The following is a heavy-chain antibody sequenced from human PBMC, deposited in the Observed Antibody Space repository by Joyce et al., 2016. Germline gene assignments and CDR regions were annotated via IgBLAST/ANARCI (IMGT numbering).Heavy chain of an antibody. CDR3: AKADYGDKIDAFDI. V-gene: IGHV3-48*01. CDR2: ISSSSSAI. CDR1: GFTFSSYS. J-gene: IGHJ3*02. Sequence: EVQLVESGGGLVQPGGSLRLSCAASGFTFSSYSMNWVRQAPGEGLEWVAYISSSSSAIYYADSVEGRFTISRDNAKNSLYLQMNSLRAEDTAVYYCAKADYGDKIDAFDIWGQGTMVTVSS. D-gene: IGHD4-17*01.